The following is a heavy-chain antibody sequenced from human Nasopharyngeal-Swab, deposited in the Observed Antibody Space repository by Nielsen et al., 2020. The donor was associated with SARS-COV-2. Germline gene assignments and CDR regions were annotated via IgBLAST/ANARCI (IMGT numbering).Heavy chain of an antibody. V-gene: IGHV3-72*01. CDR1: GFTFSDHY. CDR2: IRNRANSYTT. CDR3: ARRYFDSLYGMDV. D-gene: IGHD3-9*01. Sequence: GESLKISCAASGFTFSDHYMDWVRQAPGKGLEWVGRIRNRANSYTTEYAASVKGRFAISRDDSKNSLYLQMNSLKTEDTAVYYCARRYFDSLYGMDVWGQGTTVTVSS. J-gene: IGHJ6*02.